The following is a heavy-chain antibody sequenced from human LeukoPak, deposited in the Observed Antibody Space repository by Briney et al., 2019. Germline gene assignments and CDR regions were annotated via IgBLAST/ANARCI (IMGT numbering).Heavy chain of an antibody. CDR3: ARAPLRYYDSSGYYRGDY. J-gene: IGHJ4*02. Sequence: PGGSLRLSCAASGFTFSSYGMHWVRQAPGKGLEWVAVIWYDGSNKYYADSVKGRFTISRDNSKNTLYLQMNSLRAEDTAVYYCARAPLRYYDSSGYYRGDYWGQGTLVTVSS. V-gene: IGHV3-33*01. CDR2: IWYDGSNK. CDR1: GFTFSSYG. D-gene: IGHD3-22*01.